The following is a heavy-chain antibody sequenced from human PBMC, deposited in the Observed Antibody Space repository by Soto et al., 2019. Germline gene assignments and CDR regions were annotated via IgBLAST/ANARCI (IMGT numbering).Heavy chain of an antibody. J-gene: IGHJ1*01. V-gene: IGHV2-5*02. Sequence: SGTTLGDPTQTLTLTCTLPGFSLSTSGVGVGWSRQPPGTALEWLALIYWDDDTRYSPSLKSRLSITKVTSKNQVVLTMTNMDPADTATYYCVEAQQAPIPGHWGQGTLGTVS. CDR2: IYWDDDT. CDR1: GFSLSTSGVG. D-gene: IGHD2-21*01. CDR3: VEAQQAPIPGH.